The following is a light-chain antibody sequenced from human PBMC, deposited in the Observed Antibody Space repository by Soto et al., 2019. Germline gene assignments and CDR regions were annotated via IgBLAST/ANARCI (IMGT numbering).Light chain of an antibody. CDR3: QQYGSSPET. CDR1: QSISSNY. V-gene: IGKV3-20*01. J-gene: IGKJ2*01. CDR2: AAS. Sequence: EIVLTQSPGTLSLSPGERASLSCRASQSISSNYFAWFQQKPGQAPRLLIYAASSRATGIPDRFSGSGSGADFTLTISRLGPEDFAVYYCQQYGSSPETFGQGTKLEIK.